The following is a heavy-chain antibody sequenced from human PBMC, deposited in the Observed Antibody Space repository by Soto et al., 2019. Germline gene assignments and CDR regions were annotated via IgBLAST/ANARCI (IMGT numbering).Heavy chain of an antibody. Sequence: SETLSLTCTFTVDSISSRSYYCGWIRQPPWKGLEWIGSIYYSGSTYNNPSLRSRVSMSIDTSKDQFSLKLKSVTAADTALYFCARQRPSVVNKAYFDLWGPGSLVTVSS. J-gene: IGHJ4*02. D-gene: IGHD2-21*01. CDR3: ARQRPSVVNKAYFDL. CDR1: VDSISSRSYY. V-gene: IGHV4-39*01. CDR2: IYYSGST.